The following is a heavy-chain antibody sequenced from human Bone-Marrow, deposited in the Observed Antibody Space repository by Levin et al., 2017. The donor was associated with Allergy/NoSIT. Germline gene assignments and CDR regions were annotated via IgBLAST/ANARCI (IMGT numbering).Heavy chain of an antibody. CDR2: IYYTGTT. V-gene: IGHV4-31*03. CDR3: ARITVRGVYFDS. D-gene: IGHD3-10*01. J-gene: IGHJ4*02. CDR1: GGSIRSGGYY. Sequence: SQTLSLPCTVSGGSIRSGGYYWSWIRQHPGRGLEWIGYIYYTGTTHYNPSLKSRLTISVDTSKIQFSLKLSSVTAADTAVYYCARITVRGVYFDSWGQGTLVSVSS.